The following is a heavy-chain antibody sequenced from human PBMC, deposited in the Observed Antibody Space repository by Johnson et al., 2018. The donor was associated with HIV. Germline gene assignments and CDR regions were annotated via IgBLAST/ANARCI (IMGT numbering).Heavy chain of an antibody. D-gene: IGHD1-7*01. J-gene: IGHJ3*02. CDR2: ISSSGSNI. Sequence: QVQLVESGGGLVQPGGSLRLSCAASGFTVSSNYMSWVRQAPGKGLEWVSYISSSGSNIYYADSVKGRFTISRDNAKNSLYLQMNSLKTEDTAVYYCTTSELPLAFDIWGQGTMVTVSS. V-gene: IGHV3-11*01. CDR1: GFTVSSNY. CDR3: TTSELPLAFDI.